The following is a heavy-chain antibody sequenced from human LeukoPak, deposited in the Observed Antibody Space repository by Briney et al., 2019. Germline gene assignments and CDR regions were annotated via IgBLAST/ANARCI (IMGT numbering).Heavy chain of an antibody. J-gene: IGHJ4*02. D-gene: IGHD1-26*01. Sequence: GGSLRLSCAASGFPFSSYAMSWVRPAPGEGLEWVSAISGSGGSTYYADSVKGRFTISRDNSKNTLYLQMNSLRAEDTAVYYCAKGRDGGSPYYFDYWGQGTLVTVSS. CDR3: AKGRDGGSPYYFDY. V-gene: IGHV3-23*01. CDR1: GFPFSSYA. CDR2: ISGSGGST.